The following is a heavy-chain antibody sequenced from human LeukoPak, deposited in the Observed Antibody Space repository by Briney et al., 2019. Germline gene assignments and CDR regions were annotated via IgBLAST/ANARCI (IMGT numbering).Heavy chain of an antibody. Sequence: GASVKVSCKASGGTFSSYAISWVRQAPGQGLEWMGGIIPIFGTANYAQKFQGRVTITADESTSTAYMELSSLRSEDTAVYYCARDIVVVPPDEVPYYGMDVWGQGTTVTVSS. D-gene: IGHD2-2*01. CDR1: GGTFSSYA. CDR3: ARDIVVVPPDEVPYYGMDV. V-gene: IGHV1-69*13. J-gene: IGHJ6*02. CDR2: IIPIFGTA.